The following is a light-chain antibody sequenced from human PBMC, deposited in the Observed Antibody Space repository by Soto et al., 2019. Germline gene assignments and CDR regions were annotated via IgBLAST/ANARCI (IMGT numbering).Light chain of an antibody. V-gene: IGKV3-15*01. CDR1: QSVSSN. CDR2: GAS. Sequence: IVMTQSPATLSVSPGERATLSCRASQSVSSNLARYQQKPGQAPRLLIYGASTRATGIPGRFSGSGSGTEFTLTISSLQSEDFAVYYCQQYNNWPPNTFGQGTKLEIK. J-gene: IGKJ2*01. CDR3: QQYNNWPPNT.